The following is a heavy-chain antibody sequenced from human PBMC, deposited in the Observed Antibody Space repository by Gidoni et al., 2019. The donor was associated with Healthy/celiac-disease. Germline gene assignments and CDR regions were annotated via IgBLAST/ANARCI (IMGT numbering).Heavy chain of an antibody. D-gene: IGHD6-6*01. Sequence: QVQLVQSVAEVKKPGSSVTVSCKASARTFSSYAISWVRQAPGQGLEWMGGIIPIFGTANYAQKFQGRVTITADESTSTAYMELSSLRSEDTAVYYCATIIGDDSSSAFDYWGQGTLVTVSS. CDR2: IIPIFGTA. V-gene: IGHV1-69*01. CDR3: ATIIGDDSSSAFDY. CDR1: ARTFSSYA. J-gene: IGHJ4*02.